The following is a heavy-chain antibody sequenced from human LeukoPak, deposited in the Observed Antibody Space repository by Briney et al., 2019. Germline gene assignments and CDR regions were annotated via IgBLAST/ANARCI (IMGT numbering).Heavy chain of an antibody. Sequence: SETLSVTCTVSGGSISSSSYYWGWIRQPPGKGLEWIGSIYYSGSTYYNPSLKSRVTISVDTSKNQFSLKPSSVTAADTAVYYCARLTYSSSSEGIDYWGQGTLVTVSS. CDR2: IYYSGST. CDR3: ARLTYSSSSEGIDY. D-gene: IGHD6-6*01. V-gene: IGHV4-39*01. CDR1: GGSISSSSYY. J-gene: IGHJ4*02.